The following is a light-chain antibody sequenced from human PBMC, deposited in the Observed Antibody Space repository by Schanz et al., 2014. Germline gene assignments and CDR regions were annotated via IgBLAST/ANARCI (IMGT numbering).Light chain of an antibody. Sequence: QSALTQPPSASGSPGQSVTISCTGTSSDVGGYNFVSWYQQHPGKAPKLMIYEVSNRPSGVPDRFSGSKSGNTASLTVSGLQAEDEADYYCCSFGSSSSFERVFGGGTKLTVL. V-gene: IGLV2-8*01. CDR2: EVS. J-gene: IGLJ3*02. CDR1: SSDVGGYNF. CDR3: CSFGSSSSFERV.